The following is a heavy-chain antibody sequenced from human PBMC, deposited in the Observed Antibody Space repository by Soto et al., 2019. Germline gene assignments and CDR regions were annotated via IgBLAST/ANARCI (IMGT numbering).Heavy chain of an antibody. J-gene: IGHJ4*02. D-gene: IGHD3-10*01. V-gene: IGHV1-46*01. CDR1: GFPFTTYY. CDR2: INPSGDAT. Sequence: QVLLVQSGAEVKKPGASVKVSCKASGFPFTTYYMHWVRQAPGQGLEWMGVINPSGDATTYAQKFQGRVTLTKDTSASTVYMELSSLRSEDTAVYYCVRDWELGYWGQGTLVTVSS. CDR3: VRDWELGY.